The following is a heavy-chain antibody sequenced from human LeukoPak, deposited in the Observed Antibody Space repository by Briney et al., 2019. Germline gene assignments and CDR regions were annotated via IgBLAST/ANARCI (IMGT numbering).Heavy chain of an antibody. CDR2: IIPIFGTA. CDR1: GGTFSSYA. Sequence: GASVKVSCEASGGTFSSYAISWVRQAPGQWLEWMGGIIPIFGTANYAQKFQGRVTITTDESTSTAYMELSSLRSEDTAVYYCARARTYYYDSSGYYLYGHFDYWGQGTLVTVSS. CDR3: ARARTYYYDSSGYYLYGHFDY. V-gene: IGHV1-69*05. J-gene: IGHJ4*02. D-gene: IGHD3-22*01.